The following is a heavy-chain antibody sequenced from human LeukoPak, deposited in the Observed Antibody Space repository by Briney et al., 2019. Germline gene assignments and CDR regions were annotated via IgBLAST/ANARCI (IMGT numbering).Heavy chain of an antibody. V-gene: IGHV1-8*01. CDR1: GYTFTSYD. Sequence: ASVKVSCKASGYTFTSYDINWVRQATGQGLEWMGWMNPNSGNTGYAQKFQGRVTMTRNTSISTAYMELSSLRSEDTAVYYCARGRIGWSGYYTPDYYYYMDVWGKGTTVTVSS. CDR3: ARGRIGWSGYYTPDYYYYMDV. J-gene: IGHJ6*03. D-gene: IGHD3-3*01. CDR2: MNPNSGNT.